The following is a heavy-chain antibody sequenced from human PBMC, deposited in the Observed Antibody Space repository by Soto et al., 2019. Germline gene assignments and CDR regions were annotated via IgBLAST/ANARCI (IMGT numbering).Heavy chain of an antibody. Sequence: ASVKVSCKAPGYTFTSYGISWVRQAPGQGLEWMGWISAYNGNTNYAQKLQGRVTMTTDTSTSTAYMELRSLRSDDTAVYYCARDLVSTIVVVPAAIPGYWGQGTLVTVS. CDR1: GYTFTSYG. CDR3: ARDLVSTIVVVPAAIPGY. D-gene: IGHD2-2*01. CDR2: ISAYNGNT. J-gene: IGHJ4*02. V-gene: IGHV1-18*01.